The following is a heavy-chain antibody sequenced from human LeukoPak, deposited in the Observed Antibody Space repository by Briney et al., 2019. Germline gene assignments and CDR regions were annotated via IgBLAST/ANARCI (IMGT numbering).Heavy chain of an antibody. CDR3: AFHLACAEYFQH. V-gene: IGHV1-69*04. J-gene: IGHJ1*01. Sequence: REASVRVSCKASGGTFSSYAISWVRQAPGQGLEWMGRIIPILGIANYAQKFQGRVTITADKSTSTAYMELSSLRSEDTAVYYCAFHLACAEYFQHWGRGTLVTVSS. CDR1: GGTFSSYA. D-gene: IGHD3-3*02. CDR2: IIPILGIA.